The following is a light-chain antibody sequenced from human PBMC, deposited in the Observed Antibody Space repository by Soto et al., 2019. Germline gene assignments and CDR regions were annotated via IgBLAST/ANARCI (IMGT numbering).Light chain of an antibody. Sequence: IVLTQSPVTLAVSPGERAVLSCRASQSVSTSLAWYQHKPGQAPRLFIYDASKRAPGIPARFSGSGSGTDFTLTISSLEPEDFAFYYCQVRDVWPSFGQGTKVEIK. CDR2: DAS. V-gene: IGKV3-11*01. CDR3: QVRDVWPS. J-gene: IGKJ1*01. CDR1: QSVSTS.